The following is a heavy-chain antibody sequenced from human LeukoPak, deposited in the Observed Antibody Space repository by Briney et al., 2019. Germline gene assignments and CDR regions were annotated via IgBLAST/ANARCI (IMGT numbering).Heavy chain of an antibody. CDR1: GFTFSSYS. V-gene: IGHV3-21*01. CDR2: ISSSSNI. CDR3: ATDFRITIFGVVIQADAFDI. Sequence: GGSLRLSCAASGFTFSSYSMNWVRQAPGKGLEWVSSISSSSNIYYADSVKGRFTISRDNAKNSLYLQMNSLRAEDTAVYYCATDFRITIFGVVIQADAFDIWGQGTMVTVSA. J-gene: IGHJ3*02. D-gene: IGHD3-3*01.